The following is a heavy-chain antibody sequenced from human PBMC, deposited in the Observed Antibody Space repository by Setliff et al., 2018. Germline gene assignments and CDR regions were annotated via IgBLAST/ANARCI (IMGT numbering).Heavy chain of an antibody. CDR3: ARAPPNRYSGSYEYFYMDV. D-gene: IGHD1-26*01. CDR2: IYKSGST. Sequence: SETLSLTCTVSGGSISSVYWSWIRQPPGKGLEWFGHIYKSGSTNYNPSLKSRVTMSLDTSKNQFSLNLYSVTAADTAVYYCARAPPNRYSGSYEYFYMDVWGKGTTVTVSS. J-gene: IGHJ6*03. CDR1: GGSISSVY. V-gene: IGHV4-4*08.